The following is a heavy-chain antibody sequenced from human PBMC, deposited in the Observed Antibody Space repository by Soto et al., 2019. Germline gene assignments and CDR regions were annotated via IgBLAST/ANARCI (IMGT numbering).Heavy chain of an antibody. CDR3: AREMGDIVVVVAAREHNWFDP. D-gene: IGHD2-15*01. J-gene: IGHJ5*02. CDR2: IIPIFGTA. CDR1: GGTFSSYA. V-gene: IGHV1-69*01. Sequence: QVQLVQSGAEVKKPGSSVKVSCKASGGTFSSYAISWVRQAPGQGLEWMGGIIPIFGTANYAQKFQGRVTITADESTSTAYMELSSLRSEDTAVYYCAREMGDIVVVVAAREHNWFDPWGQGTLVTVSS.